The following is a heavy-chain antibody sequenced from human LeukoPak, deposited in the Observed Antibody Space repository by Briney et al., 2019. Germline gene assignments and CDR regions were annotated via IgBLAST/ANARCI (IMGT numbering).Heavy chain of an antibody. J-gene: IGHJ5*02. CDR3: ARPYYYDSRIDP. D-gene: IGHD3-22*01. V-gene: IGHV4-30-4*08. Sequence: SETLSLTCTVSDGSISSGDYSWSWMRQPPGKGLEWFAYMYYSGSTSYNPSLKSRVTMSADTSKNQLSLKLSSVTAADTAVYYCARPYYYDSRIDPWGQGILVTVSS. CDR2: MYYSGST. CDR1: DGSISSGDYS.